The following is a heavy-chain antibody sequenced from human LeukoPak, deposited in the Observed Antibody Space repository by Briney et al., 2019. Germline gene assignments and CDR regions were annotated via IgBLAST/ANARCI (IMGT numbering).Heavy chain of an antibody. CDR1: GYIFTNYY. J-gene: IGHJ4*02. CDR3: ARESYYDSSGYYAL. V-gene: IGHV1-46*01. Sequence: ASVKISCKASGYIFTNYYLYWVRQAPGQGLEWMGVINPVGGVTTYAQRFQGRVTMTRDTSTSTFDMELSSLKSEDTAVYYCARESYYDSSGYYALWGQGTLVTVSS. CDR2: INPVGGVT. D-gene: IGHD3-22*01.